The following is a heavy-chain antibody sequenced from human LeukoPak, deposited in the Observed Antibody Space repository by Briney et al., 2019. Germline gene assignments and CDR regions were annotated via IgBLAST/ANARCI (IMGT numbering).Heavy chain of an antibody. CDR1: GFTFDDYS. V-gene: IGHV3-43*01. Sequence: GWSLRLSCLASGFTFDDYSFHWVRQAAGKGLKWLSLISRDGRATYYADSVKGRFTISRDNSKNSLYLQMNSLRTEDTALYYCTKDRYCTTTFCPLDYGGQGTLVTVSS. CDR2: ISRDGRAT. CDR3: TKDRYCTTTFCPLDY. J-gene: IGHJ4*02. D-gene: IGHD2-8*01.